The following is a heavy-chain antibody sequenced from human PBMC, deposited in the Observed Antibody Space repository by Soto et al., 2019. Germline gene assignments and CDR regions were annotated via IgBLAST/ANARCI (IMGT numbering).Heavy chain of an antibody. V-gene: IGHV3-30*18. CDR3: AKGGDYAYYYGMDV. CDR1: GFTFSSYG. J-gene: IGHJ6*02. Sequence: GGSLRLSCAASGFTFSSYGMHWVRQAPGKGLEWVAVISYDGSNKYYADSVKGRFTISRDNSKNTLYLQMNSLRAEDTAVYYCAKGGDYAYYYGMDVWGQGTTVTVSS. CDR2: ISYDGSNK. D-gene: IGHD4-17*01.